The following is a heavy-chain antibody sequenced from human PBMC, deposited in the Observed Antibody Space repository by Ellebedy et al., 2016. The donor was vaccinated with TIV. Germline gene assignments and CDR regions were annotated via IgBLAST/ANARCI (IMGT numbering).Heavy chain of an antibody. CDR3: ASIMVRGVI. CDR1: GGSISSGGYS. CDR2: IYHSGST. J-gene: IGHJ4*02. Sequence: SETLSLXCAVSGGSISSGGYSWSWIRQPPGKGLEWIGYIYHSGSTYYNPSLKSRVTISVDRSKNQFSLKLSSVTAADTAVYYCASIMVRGVIWGQGTLVTVSS. D-gene: IGHD3-10*01. V-gene: IGHV4-30-2*01.